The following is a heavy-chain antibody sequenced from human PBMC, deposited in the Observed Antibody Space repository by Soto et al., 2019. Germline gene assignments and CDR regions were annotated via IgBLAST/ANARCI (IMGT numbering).Heavy chain of an antibody. CDR3: AKGRAITVFGVITPFDS. J-gene: IGHJ4*02. CDR2: IKGDGTTT. D-gene: IGHD3-3*01. CDR1: GFTLSTYW. V-gene: IGHV3-74*01. Sequence: PGGSLRLSCAASGFTLSTYWMHWVRQAPGKGLAWVSLIKGDGTTTSYADSVKGRFTISRDNSKNTLYLQMNSLRADDTAVYYCAKGRAITVFGVITPFDSWGQGTLVTVSS.